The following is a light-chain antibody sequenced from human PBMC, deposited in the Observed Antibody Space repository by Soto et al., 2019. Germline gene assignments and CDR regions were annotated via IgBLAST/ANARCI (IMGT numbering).Light chain of an antibody. CDR1: QTIDNT. CDR3: QQYNNWPIT. Sequence: EIVMTQSPATLSLSPGERATLSCRASQTIDNTLAWYQRKPGQAPRLLIYDASTRATGVPARFSGSGSGTEFSLIISSLQSEDFAIYYCQQYNNWPITFGQGTRLEIK. J-gene: IGKJ5*01. V-gene: IGKV3-15*01. CDR2: DAS.